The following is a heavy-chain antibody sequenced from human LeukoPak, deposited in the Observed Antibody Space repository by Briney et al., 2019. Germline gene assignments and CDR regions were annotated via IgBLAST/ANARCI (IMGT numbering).Heavy chain of an antibody. Sequence: PSETLSLTCTVSGGSISSYYWSWIRQPAGKGLEWIGRIYTSGSTNCNPSLKSRVTMSVDTSKNQFSLKLSSVTAADTAVYYCARDDFWSGYYYYYGMDVWGQGTTVTVSS. V-gene: IGHV4-4*07. CDR2: IYTSGST. D-gene: IGHD3-3*01. CDR3: ARDDFWSGYYYYYGMDV. CDR1: GGSISSYY. J-gene: IGHJ6*02.